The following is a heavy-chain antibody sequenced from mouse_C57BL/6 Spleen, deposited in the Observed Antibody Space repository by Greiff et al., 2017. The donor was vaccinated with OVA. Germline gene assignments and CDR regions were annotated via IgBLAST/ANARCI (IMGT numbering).Heavy chain of an antibody. J-gene: IGHJ4*01. CDR2: INPSDSDT. CDR3: ARDGYYGMDY. V-gene: IGHV1-61*01. Sequence: QVQLQQPGAELVRPGSSVKLSCKASGYTFTSYWMDWVKQRPGQGLEWIGNINPSDSDTHYNQKFKDKATLTVDKSSSTAYMQLSSLTSEDSAVYYCARDGYYGMDYWGQGTSVTVSS. D-gene: IGHD2-3*01. CDR1: GYTFTSYW.